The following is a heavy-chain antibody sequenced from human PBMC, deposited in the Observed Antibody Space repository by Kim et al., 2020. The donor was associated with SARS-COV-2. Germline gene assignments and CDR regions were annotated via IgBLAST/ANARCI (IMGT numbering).Heavy chain of an antibody. D-gene: IGHD3-10*01. Sequence: GGSLRLSCAASGFIVSNNYMTWVRQAPGKGLEWVSLIYAGGSTYYADSVKGRFTISRDNSKNTLYLQMNSLRADDTAVYYCASSAYGSGSYFPDWGQGTL. CDR2: IYAGGST. CDR3: ASSAYGSGSYFPD. J-gene: IGHJ4*02. CDR1: GFIVSNNY. V-gene: IGHV3-53*01.